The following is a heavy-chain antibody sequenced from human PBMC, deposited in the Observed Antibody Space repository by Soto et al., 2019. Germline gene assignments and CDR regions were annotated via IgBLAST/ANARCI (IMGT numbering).Heavy chain of an antibody. J-gene: IGHJ4*02. CDR1: GFTFTSSA. CDR2: IVVGSGNT. D-gene: IGHD3-22*01. CDR3: AADLYIGYYYDSSAPSGLDY. V-gene: IGHV1-58*01. Sequence: SVKVSCKASGFTFTSSAVQWVRQARGQRLEWIGWIVVGSGNTNYAQKFQERVTITRDMSTSTAYMELSSLRSEDTAVYNCAADLYIGYYYDSSAPSGLDYWGQGTLVTVSS.